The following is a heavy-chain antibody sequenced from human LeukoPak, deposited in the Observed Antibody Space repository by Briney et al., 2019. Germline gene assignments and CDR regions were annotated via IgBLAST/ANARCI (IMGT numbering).Heavy chain of an antibody. D-gene: IGHD2-15*01. CDR1: GFTFSNYW. Sequence: GGSLRLSCATSGFTFSNYWMNWVRQAPGKGLEWVATIKQDGSQTYYVDSVKGRFTISRDNAKNSLYLQMSNLRGEDTAVYYCARPPLGYCTGGSCSFDPWGQGTLVTVSS. V-gene: IGHV3-7*01. CDR2: IKQDGSQT. J-gene: IGHJ5*02. CDR3: ARPPLGYCTGGSCSFDP.